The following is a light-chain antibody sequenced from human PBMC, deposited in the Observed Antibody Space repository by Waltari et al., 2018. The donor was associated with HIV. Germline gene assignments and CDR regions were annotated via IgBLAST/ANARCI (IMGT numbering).Light chain of an antibody. Sequence: QSVLTPPPSASGTLGQSVTISCPGSSSKLGSKPVYWFQQVSGTAPKLLIYRDYQRRSGIPDRFSGSKSGASASLTISGLRSEDEADYYCVAWDDSLSGYVFGTGTKVSVL. CDR2: RDY. CDR3: VAWDDSLSGYV. V-gene: IGLV1-47*01. J-gene: IGLJ1*01. CDR1: SSKLGSKP.